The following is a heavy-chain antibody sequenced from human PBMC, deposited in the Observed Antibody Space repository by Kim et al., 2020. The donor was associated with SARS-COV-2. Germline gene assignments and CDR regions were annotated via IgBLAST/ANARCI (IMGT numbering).Heavy chain of an antibody. CDR3: ARDRRLTTGTTWTLYYYGMDV. CDR1: GYTFTSYG. V-gene: IGHV1-18*01. J-gene: IGHJ6*02. Sequence: ASVKVSCKASGYTFTSYGISWVRQAPGQGLEWMGWISAYNGNTNYAQKLQGRVTMTTDTSTSTAYMELRSLRSDDTAVYYCARDRRLTTGTTWTLYYYGMDVWGQGTTVTVSS. D-gene: IGHD1-1*01. CDR2: ISAYNGNT.